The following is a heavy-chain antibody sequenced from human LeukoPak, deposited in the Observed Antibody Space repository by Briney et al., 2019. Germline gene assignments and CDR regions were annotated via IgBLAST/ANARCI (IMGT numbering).Heavy chain of an antibody. Sequence: PSQTLSLTCTVSGGSISSGGYYWSWIRQPPGKGLERIGYIYHSGSTYYNPSLKSRVTISVDRSKNQFSLKLSSVTAADTAVYYCAREKTGKGVGDYWGQGTLVTVSS. V-gene: IGHV4-30-2*01. J-gene: IGHJ4*02. D-gene: IGHD1-14*01. CDR1: GGSISSGGYY. CDR2: IYHSGST. CDR3: AREKTGKGVGDY.